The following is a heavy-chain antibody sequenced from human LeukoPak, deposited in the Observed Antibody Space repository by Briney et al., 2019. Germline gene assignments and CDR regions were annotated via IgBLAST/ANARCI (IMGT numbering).Heavy chain of an antibody. CDR2: ISGSGSKT. J-gene: IGHJ4*02. D-gene: IGHD3-10*01. CDR3: AKVNGRFRELLWVYYFDY. Sequence: GGSLRLSCAASGFTSGLTFSNYAMNWVRQAPGKGLEWVSTISGSGSKTYYADSVKGRFTISRDNSKNTMDLQMNSLRAEDTAVYYCAKVNGRFRELLWVYYFDYWGQGTLVTVSS. V-gene: IGHV3-23*01. CDR1: GFTSGLTFSNYA.